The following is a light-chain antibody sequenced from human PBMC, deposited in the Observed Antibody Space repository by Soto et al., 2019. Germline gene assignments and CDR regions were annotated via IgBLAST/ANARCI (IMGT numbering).Light chain of an antibody. Sequence: QAVVTQPPSASGAPGPRVTISCSRSSSNVVGNAVNWYQHLPGTAPKLLIYSDDQRPSGVPDRFSGSKSDTSASLVISGLQSEDEADSYCLAWDGSQVVFGGGTELTVL. CDR1: SSNVVGNA. CDR3: LAWDGSQVV. J-gene: IGLJ2*01. CDR2: SDD. V-gene: IGLV1-44*01.